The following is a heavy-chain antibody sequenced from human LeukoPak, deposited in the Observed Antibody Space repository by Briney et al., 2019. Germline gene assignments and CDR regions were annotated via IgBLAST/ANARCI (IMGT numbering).Heavy chain of an antibody. Sequence: GGSLRLSCAASGFIFSSYWMSWVRQAPGKGLEWVANIMQDGSEKYYVDSAKGRFTISRDNAKNSVYLQMNSLRAEDTAVYYCASSGTGWEPFNYWGQGTLVAVSS. J-gene: IGHJ4*02. CDR2: IMQDGSEK. CDR1: GFIFSSYW. CDR3: ASSGTGWEPFNY. D-gene: IGHD6-19*01. V-gene: IGHV3-7*02.